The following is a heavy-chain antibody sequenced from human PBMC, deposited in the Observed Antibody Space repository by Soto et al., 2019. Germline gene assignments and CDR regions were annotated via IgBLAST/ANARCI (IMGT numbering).Heavy chain of an antibody. CDR1: GYTFTSYG. Sequence: ASVKVSCKASGYTFTSYGISWVRQAPGQGLEWMGWISAYNGNTNYAQKLQGRVAMTTDTSTSTAYMELRSLRSDDTAVYYCARDSRVPLTIFGVANVYGMDVWGQGTTVTVSS. CDR2: ISAYNGNT. CDR3: ARDSRVPLTIFGVANVYGMDV. D-gene: IGHD3-3*01. J-gene: IGHJ6*02. V-gene: IGHV1-18*01.